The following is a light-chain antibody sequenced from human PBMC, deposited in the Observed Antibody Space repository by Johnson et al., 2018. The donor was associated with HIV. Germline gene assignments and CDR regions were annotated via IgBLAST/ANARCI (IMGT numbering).Light chain of an antibody. V-gene: IGLV1-51*02. Sequence: QSVLTQPPSVSAAPGQKVTISCSGSSSNIGNNYVSWYRHFPGTAPKLLIYENNKRPSGIPDRFSGSKSGTSATLGITGLQTGDAADYYCGTWDSSLSTSVFGTGTKVTVL. CDR3: GTWDSSLSTSV. J-gene: IGLJ1*01. CDR2: ENN. CDR1: SSNIGNNY.